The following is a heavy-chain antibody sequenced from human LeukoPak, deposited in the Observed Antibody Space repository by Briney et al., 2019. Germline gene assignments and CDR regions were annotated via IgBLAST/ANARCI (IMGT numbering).Heavy chain of an antibody. V-gene: IGHV4-30-4*01. Sequence: SETLSLTCTVSGGSISSGDYYWSWIRQPPGKGLEWIGYIYYSGSTYYNPSLKSRVTISVDTSKNQFSLKLSSVTAADTAVYYCARDTFRSGWNLYYYYGMDVWDQGTTVTVSS. CDR1: GGSISSGDYY. D-gene: IGHD6-19*01. CDR2: IYYSGST. J-gene: IGHJ6*02. CDR3: ARDTFRSGWNLYYYYGMDV.